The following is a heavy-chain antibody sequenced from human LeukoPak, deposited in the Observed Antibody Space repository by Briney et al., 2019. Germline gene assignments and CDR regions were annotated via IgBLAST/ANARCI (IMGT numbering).Heavy chain of an antibody. V-gene: IGHV1-69*13. Sequence: ASVKVSCKASGGTFSSYAISWVRQAPGQGLEWMGGIIPTFGTANYAQKFQGRVTITADESTSTAYMELSSLRSEDTAVYYCARARAAVRDTFDYWGQGTLVTVSS. J-gene: IGHJ4*02. CDR1: GGTFSSYA. CDR3: ARARAAVRDTFDY. CDR2: IIPTFGTA. D-gene: IGHD3-9*01.